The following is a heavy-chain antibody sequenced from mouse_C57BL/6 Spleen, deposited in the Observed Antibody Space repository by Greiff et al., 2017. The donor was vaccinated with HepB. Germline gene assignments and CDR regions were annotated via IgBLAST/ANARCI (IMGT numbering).Heavy chain of an antibody. CDR2: SRNKANDYTT. D-gene: IGHD4-1*02. CDR3: ARDALNWGLAMDY. Sequence: EVKLVESGGGLVQSGRSLRLSCATSGFTFSDFYMEWVRQAPGKGLEWIAASRNKANDYTTEYSASVKGRFIVSRDTSQSILYLQMNALRAEDTAIYYCARDALNWGLAMDYWGQGTSVTVSS. CDR1: GFTFSDFY. J-gene: IGHJ4*01. V-gene: IGHV7-1*01.